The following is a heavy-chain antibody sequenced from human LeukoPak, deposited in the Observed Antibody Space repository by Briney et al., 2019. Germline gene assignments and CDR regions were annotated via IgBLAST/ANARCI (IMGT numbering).Heavy chain of an antibody. Sequence: GGSLRLSCAASGFTFSSCEMNWVRQAPGKGLEWVSYISSSGSTIYYADSVKGRFTISRDNAKNSLYLQMNSLRAEDTAVYYCAELGITMIGGVWGKGPRSPSPQ. CDR1: GFTFSSCE. CDR3: AELGITMIGGV. D-gene: IGHD3-10*02. CDR2: ISSSGSTI. J-gene: IGHJ6*04. V-gene: IGHV3-48*03.